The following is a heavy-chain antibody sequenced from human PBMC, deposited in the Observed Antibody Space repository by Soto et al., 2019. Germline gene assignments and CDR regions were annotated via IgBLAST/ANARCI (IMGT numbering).Heavy chain of an antibody. J-gene: IGHJ3*02. Sequence: QVQLQQCGAGLLKPSETLSLSFAVYGGYFSGYYWSWIRQPPGKELEWIGEINHSGSTNYNPPLKSRVTISVDTSKVQFSLKRSSVAAEDTAVYYCARGQQHIITFGGVKCAFDIWVQGTMVTVS. V-gene: IGHV4-34*01. CDR3: ARGQQHIITFGGVKCAFDI. D-gene: IGHD3-16*01. CDR1: GGYFSGYY. CDR2: INHSGST.